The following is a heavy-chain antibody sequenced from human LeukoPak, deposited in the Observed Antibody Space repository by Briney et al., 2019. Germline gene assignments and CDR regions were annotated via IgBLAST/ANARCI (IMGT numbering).Heavy chain of an antibody. J-gene: IGHJ5*02. CDR2: ISGSGGST. CDR1: GFTFDDYG. D-gene: IGHD4-17*01. CDR3: AKKRYGDSGWFDP. V-gene: IGHV3-23*01. Sequence: GGSLRLSCAASGFTFDDYGMSWVRQAPGKGLEWVSAISGSGGSTYYADSVKGRFTISRDNSKNTLYLQMNSLRAEDTAVYYCAKKRYGDSGWFDPWGQGTLVTVSS.